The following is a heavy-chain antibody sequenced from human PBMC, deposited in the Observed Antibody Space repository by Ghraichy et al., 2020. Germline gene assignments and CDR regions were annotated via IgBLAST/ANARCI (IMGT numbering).Heavy chain of an antibody. CDR2: IYYSGST. V-gene: IGHV4-39*01. CDR3: ASYDFWSGYYWYGMDV. J-gene: IGHJ6*02. D-gene: IGHD3-3*01. Sequence: SETLSLTCTVSGGSISSSSYYWGWIRQPPGKGLEWIGSIYYSGSTYYNPSLKSRVTISVDTSKNQFSLKLSSVTAADTAVYYCASYDFWSGYYWYGMDVWGQGTTVTVSS. CDR1: GGSISSSSYY.